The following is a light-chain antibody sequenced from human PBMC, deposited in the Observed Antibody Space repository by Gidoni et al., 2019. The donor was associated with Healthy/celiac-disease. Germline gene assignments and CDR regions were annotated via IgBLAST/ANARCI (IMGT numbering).Light chain of an antibody. J-gene: IGKJ4*02. CDR3: QQRSNWPPT. CDR1: PRVSSY. V-gene: IGKV3-11*01. CDR2: VAS. Sequence: EIVLAQSPATLSLSPGERATLSCRASPRVSSYLAWYQQKPGQAPRLLIYVASNRATGIPARFSGSGSGTDFTLTISSLEPEDFAVYYCQQRSNWPPTFGGGTKVEIK.